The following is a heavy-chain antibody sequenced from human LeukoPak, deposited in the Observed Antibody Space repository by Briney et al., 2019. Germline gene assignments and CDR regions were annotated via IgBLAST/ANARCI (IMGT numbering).Heavy chain of an antibody. CDR2: INGGGGNT. CDR3: AKSVVVITFRFDD. D-gene: IGHD2-15*01. CDR1: GFTFNSYV. V-gene: IGHV3-23*01. Sequence: PGGSLRLSCAASGFTFNSYVMSWVRQAPGKGLEWVSAINGGGGNTYYADSVKGRFTISRDDSKNMVYLQMNSVRADDTAIYYCAKSVVVITFRFDDWGQGALVTVSS. J-gene: IGHJ4*02.